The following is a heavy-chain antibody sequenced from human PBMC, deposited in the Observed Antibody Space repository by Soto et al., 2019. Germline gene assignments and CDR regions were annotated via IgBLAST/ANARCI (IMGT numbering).Heavy chain of an antibody. CDR1: GGTFSSYA. D-gene: IGHD4-17*01. J-gene: IGHJ6*02. V-gene: IGHV1-69*13. CDR3: ARDLAATVTTKGNYGMDV. Sequence: SVKVSCKASGGTFSSYAISWVRQAPGQGLEWIGGIIPIFGTANYAQKFQGRVTITADESTSTAYMELSSLRSEDTAVYYCARDLAATVTTKGNYGMDVWGQGTTVTVSS. CDR2: IIPIFGTA.